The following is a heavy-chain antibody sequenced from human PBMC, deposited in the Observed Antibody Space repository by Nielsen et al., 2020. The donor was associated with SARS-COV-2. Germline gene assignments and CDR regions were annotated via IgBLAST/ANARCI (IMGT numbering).Heavy chain of an antibody. CDR3: ARGSNGYDTSGFDY. Sequence: ASVKVSCKASGYTFTNYAMNWVGQAPGQGLEWMGWINTNTGHPMYAQGFTGRFVFSLDTSVSTAYLQITSLKAEDTAVYYCARGSNGYDTSGFDYWGQGTLATVSS. J-gene: IGHJ4*02. D-gene: IGHD3-22*01. CDR2: INTNTGHP. CDR1: GYTFTNYA. V-gene: IGHV7-4-1*02.